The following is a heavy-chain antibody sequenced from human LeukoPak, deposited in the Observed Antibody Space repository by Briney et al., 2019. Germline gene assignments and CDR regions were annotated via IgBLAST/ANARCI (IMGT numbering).Heavy chain of an antibody. Sequence: GASVKVSCKASGGTFSSYAISWMRQAPGQGLEWMGGIIPIFGTANYAQKFQGRVTITTDESTSTAYMELSSLRSEDTAVYYCAREVRDGYSIYYFDYWGQGTLVTVSS. CDR2: IIPIFGTA. CDR1: GGTFSSYA. J-gene: IGHJ4*02. CDR3: AREVRDGYSIYYFDY. V-gene: IGHV1-69*05. D-gene: IGHD5-24*01.